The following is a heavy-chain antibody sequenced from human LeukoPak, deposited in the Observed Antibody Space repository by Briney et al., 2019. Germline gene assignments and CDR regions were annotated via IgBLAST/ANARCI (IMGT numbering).Heavy chain of an antibody. Sequence: SETLSLTCTVSGGSISSSSYYWGWIRQPPGKGLEWIGSIYYSGSTYYNPSLKSRVSISVDTSKNQFSLKLNSLTAADTAVYYCARSAESSSWVEFDYWGQGTLVTVSS. D-gene: IGHD6-13*01. CDR3: ARSAESSSWVEFDY. CDR1: GGSISSSSYY. V-gene: IGHV4-39*07. J-gene: IGHJ4*02. CDR2: IYYSGST.